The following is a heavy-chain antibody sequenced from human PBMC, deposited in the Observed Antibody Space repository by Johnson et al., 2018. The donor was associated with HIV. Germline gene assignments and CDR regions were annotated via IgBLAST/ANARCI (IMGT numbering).Heavy chain of an antibody. CDR2: ISYAGSNK. CDR1: GFTFSDYN. J-gene: IGHJ3*02. CDR3: AKDQWSSSWTNDAFDI. Sequence: QVQLVESGGGLVQPGGSLRLSCAASGFTFSDYNMSWIRQAPGKGLEWVAVISYAGSNKYYADSVKGRFTISRENYKNTLYLKMNSLRAEDTAFDYCAKDQWSSSWTNDAFDIWGQGTMVTVSS. V-gene: IGHV3-30*18. D-gene: IGHD6-13*01.